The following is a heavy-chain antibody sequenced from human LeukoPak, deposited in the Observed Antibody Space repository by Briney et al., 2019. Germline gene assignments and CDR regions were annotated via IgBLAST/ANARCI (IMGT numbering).Heavy chain of an antibody. V-gene: IGHV4-4*07. D-gene: IGHD5-18*01. CDR1: GGSISSCY. CDR3: ARGCSSKDTAMVQVYYYYMDV. Sequence: SETLSLTCTVSGGSISSCYWSWIRQPAGKGLEWIGRIYTSGSTNYNPSLKSRVTISVDTSKNQFSLKLSSVTAADTAVYYCARGCSSKDTAMVQVYYYYMDVWGKGTTVTVSS. CDR2: IYTSGST. J-gene: IGHJ6*03.